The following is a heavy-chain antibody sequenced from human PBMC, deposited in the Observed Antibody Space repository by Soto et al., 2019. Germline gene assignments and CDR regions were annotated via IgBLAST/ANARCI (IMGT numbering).Heavy chain of an antibody. J-gene: IGHJ4*02. CDR1: GGSFSGYY. V-gene: IGHV4-34*01. Sequence: PSETLSLTCAVYGGSFSGYYWSWIRQPPGKGLEWIGEINHSGSTNYNPSLKSRVTISVDTSKNQFSLKLSSVTAADTAVYYCARGSQIAVAGSFDYWGQGTLVT. CDR3: ARGSQIAVAGSFDY. D-gene: IGHD6-19*01. CDR2: INHSGST.